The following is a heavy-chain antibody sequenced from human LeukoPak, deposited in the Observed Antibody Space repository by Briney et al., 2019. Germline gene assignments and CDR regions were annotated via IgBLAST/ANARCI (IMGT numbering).Heavy chain of an antibody. CDR2: VNPNSGNT. CDR3: ARVTYYHILTGSYSGGDFDH. Sequence: VASVKVSCKASGYTFTSYDINWVRQATGQGLEWMGWVNPNSGNTGYAQNFQGRVTMTRDTSTSTAYMELSSLRSEDTAVYYCARVTYYHILTGSYSGGDFDHWGQGTPVTVSS. D-gene: IGHD3-9*01. CDR1: GYTFTSYD. J-gene: IGHJ4*02. V-gene: IGHV1-8*01.